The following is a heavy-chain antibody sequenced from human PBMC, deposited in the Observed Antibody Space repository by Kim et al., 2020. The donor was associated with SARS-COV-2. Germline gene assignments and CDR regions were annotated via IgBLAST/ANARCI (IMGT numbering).Heavy chain of an antibody. Sequence: VKGRSTSPRDNAKNSLYLQMNSLGAEDTAVYYCARDLGMRGYYYYYGMDVWGQGTTVTVSS. D-gene: IGHD3-10*01. V-gene: IGHV3-21*01. CDR3: ARDLGMRGYYYYYGMDV. J-gene: IGHJ6*02.